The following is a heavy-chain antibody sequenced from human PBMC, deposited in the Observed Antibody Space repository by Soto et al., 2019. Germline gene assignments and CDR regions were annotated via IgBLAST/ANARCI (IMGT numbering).Heavy chain of an antibody. CDR2: IYSGGYT. CDR3: ARESGDWPLNWFDP. CDR1: GFTVSNNY. Sequence: EVQLVESGGGLIQPGGSLRLSCAVSGFTVSNNYMSWVRQAPGKGLEGVSVIYSGGYTAYGDSVKGRFTISRDNSKNTLYLQMNGLTAEDTAVYYCARESGDWPLNWFDPWGQGTLVTVSS. D-gene: IGHD2-21*02. V-gene: IGHV3-53*01. J-gene: IGHJ5*02.